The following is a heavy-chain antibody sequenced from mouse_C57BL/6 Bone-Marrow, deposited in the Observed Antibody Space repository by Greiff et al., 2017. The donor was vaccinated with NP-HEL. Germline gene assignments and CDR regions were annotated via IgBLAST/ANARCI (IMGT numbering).Heavy chain of an antibody. V-gene: IGHV5-4*01. CDR3: ARDSNGVWFAY. Sequence: EVMLVESGGFSVKPGGALKLGCAAAGCRLVCYAGSLVGGVPGKSLDVVATISDGGGYTYYPDNVKGRFTISRDNAKNNLYLQMSHLKSEDTAMYYCARDSNGVWFAYWGQGTLVTVSA. D-gene: IGHD2-5*01. CDR2: ISDGGGYT. J-gene: IGHJ3*01. CDR1: GCRLVCYA.